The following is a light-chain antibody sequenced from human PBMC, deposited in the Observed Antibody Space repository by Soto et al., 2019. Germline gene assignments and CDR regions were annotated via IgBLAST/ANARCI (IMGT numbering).Light chain of an antibody. CDR3: QQYSDWPLT. CDR1: QSVSSG. J-gene: IGKJ1*01. Sequence: IVTAQSPDTLSVPPLEGATLSCRAGQSVSSGLAWYHQKPGQAPRLLIYGASTRATGIPARFSGTGSGTEFTLTISSLQSEDFALYYCQQYSDWPLTFGQGTKVDIK. V-gene: IGKV3-15*01. CDR2: GAS.